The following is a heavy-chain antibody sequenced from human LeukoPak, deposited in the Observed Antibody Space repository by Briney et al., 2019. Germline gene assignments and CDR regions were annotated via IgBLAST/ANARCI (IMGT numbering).Heavy chain of an antibody. CDR3: ARDGSDSSFDY. CDR2: IRDSGSST. V-gene: IGHV3-23*01. CDR1: GFTFSSYA. D-gene: IGHD3-22*01. Sequence: PGGALRLSCAASGFTFSSYAMSWVRQAPGKGLEWVSAIRDSGSSTHYADSVKGRFTTSRDNSKNTLFLQMNSLRAEDTAVYYCARDGSDSSFDYWGQGTLVTVSS. J-gene: IGHJ4*02.